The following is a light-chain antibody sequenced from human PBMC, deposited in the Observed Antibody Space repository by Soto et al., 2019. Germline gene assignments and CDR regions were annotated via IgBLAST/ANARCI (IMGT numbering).Light chain of an antibody. J-gene: IGKJ1*01. CDR2: AAS. V-gene: IGKV1-6*01. CDR1: RAVGRD. CDR3: LQDYGASCT. Sequence: IQMTQSPSSLSASVGEKIIITCRASRAVGRDVSWYQQKPGQAPKLLLYAASNLYTGVPSRFSGSRSGTEFTLTISSLQPEDFASYYCLQDYGASCTFGQGTKVEIE.